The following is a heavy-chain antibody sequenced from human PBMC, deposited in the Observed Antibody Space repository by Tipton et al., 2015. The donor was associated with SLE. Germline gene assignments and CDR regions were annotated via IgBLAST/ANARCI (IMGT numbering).Heavy chain of an antibody. Sequence: TLSLTCSVSGGSISGYSWSWVRQPPGKGLEWIGEINHSGSTNYNPSLKGRVTISVDTSKNQFSLKLSSVTAADTAVYYCAKRNDFWSGYYGYYYGMDVWGQGTTVTVSS. J-gene: IGHJ6*02. D-gene: IGHD3-3*01. CDR2: INHSGST. V-gene: IGHV4-34*01. CDR3: AKRNDFWSGYYGYYYGMDV. CDR1: GGSISGYS.